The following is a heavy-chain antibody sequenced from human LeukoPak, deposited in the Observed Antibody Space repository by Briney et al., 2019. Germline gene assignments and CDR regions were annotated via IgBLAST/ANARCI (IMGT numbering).Heavy chain of an antibody. D-gene: IGHD6-13*01. V-gene: IGHV3-30-3*01. CDR3: AKDWGQLVQYYFDY. CDR2: ISYDGTNK. Sequence: GGSLRLSCTASGFTFSTYVMHWVRQAPGKGLEWVAVISYDGTNKYYADSMKGRFTISRDNSKNTLYLQMNSLRAEDTAVYYCAKDWGQLVQYYFDYWGQGTLVTVSS. J-gene: IGHJ4*02. CDR1: GFTFSTYV.